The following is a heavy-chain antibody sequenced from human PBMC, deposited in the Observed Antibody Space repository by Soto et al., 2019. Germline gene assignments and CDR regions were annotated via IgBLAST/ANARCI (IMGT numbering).Heavy chain of an antibody. Sequence: QVQLVESGGGVVQPGRSLRLSCAASGFTFSDYAMHWVRQAPGKGLEWVAIIWFDATNKYYTGSVKGRFTISRDNSKNTLYLQMNSLRAEDTALYYGVRDKEKQMVRVLGKFDPWGQGTLVTVSS. D-gene: IGHD6-13*01. CDR1: GFTFSDYA. CDR2: IWFDATNK. V-gene: IGHV3-33*08. J-gene: IGHJ5*02. CDR3: VRDKEKQMVRVLGKFDP.